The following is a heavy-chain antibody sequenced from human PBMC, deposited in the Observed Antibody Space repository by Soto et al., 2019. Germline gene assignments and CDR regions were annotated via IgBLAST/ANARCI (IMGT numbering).Heavy chain of an antibody. D-gene: IGHD2-8*01. Sequence: GGSLRVSFVVSGFTFSEYGMSWVRQAPGKGLEGAGSIGGAGGRIYKEDSVKGRFTISRDNSKNSVYLQVNSLTADDTAVYFCPKGHTNENGHHSYYGMHXWGKGTTVTVSX. CDR3: PKGHTNENGHHSYYGMHX. J-gene: IGHJ6*04. CDR2: IGGAGGRI. V-gene: IGHV3-23*02. CDR1: GFTFSEYG.